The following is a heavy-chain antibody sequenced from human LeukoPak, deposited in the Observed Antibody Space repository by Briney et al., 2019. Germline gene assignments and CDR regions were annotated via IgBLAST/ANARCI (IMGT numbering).Heavy chain of an antibody. CDR2: IYYSGST. J-gene: IGHJ4*02. CDR1: GGSIRSGGYY. V-gene: IGHV4-31*03. D-gene: IGHD3-22*01. Sequence: PSETLSLTCTVSGGSIRSGGYYWSWIRQHPGKGLEWIGYIYYSGSTYYNPSLKSRVTISVDTSKNQFSLKLSSVTAADTAVYYCARELRGGYRLRYFDYWGQGTLVTVSS. CDR3: ARELRGGYRLRYFDY.